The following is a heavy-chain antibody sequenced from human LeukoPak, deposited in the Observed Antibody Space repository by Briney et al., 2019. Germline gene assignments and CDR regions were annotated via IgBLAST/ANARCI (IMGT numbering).Heavy chain of an antibody. CDR1: GGSIGIYY. J-gene: IGHJ6*02. Sequence: PSETLSLTCTVSGGSIGIYYWSWTRQPAGKGRDGLGRMYSSGRTTYNPSLQSRVTMSVDTSKKQFPLKVSSVTAADTAVYYCALGSSDSYYYYYGMDVWGQGTTVTVSS. CDR2: MYSSGRT. V-gene: IGHV4-4*07. CDR3: ALGSSDSYYYYYGMDV. D-gene: IGHD2-15*01.